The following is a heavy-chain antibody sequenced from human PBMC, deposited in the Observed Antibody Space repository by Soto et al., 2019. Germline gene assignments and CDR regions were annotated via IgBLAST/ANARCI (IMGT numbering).Heavy chain of an antibody. J-gene: IGHJ5*02. Sequence: SSSXSLTGTFGVCSISSGCYYLSWIRQHPGNGLDWIGYIYYSGSTYYNPSLKSRVTISVDTSKNQFSLKLSSVTAADTAVYYCERGERYDSSGYHLPHIYPWLETWGQGTLV. V-gene: IGHV4-31*02. CDR1: VCSISSGCYY. CDR2: IYYSGST. D-gene: IGHD3-22*01. CDR3: ERGERYDSSGYHLPHIYPWLET.